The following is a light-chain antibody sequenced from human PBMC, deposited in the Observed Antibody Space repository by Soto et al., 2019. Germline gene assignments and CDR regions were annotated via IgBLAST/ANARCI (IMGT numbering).Light chain of an antibody. Sequence: QSALTQPRSVSGSPGQSVTISCTGTSSDVGDYNYVSWYQQHPGKAPKLMIYDVSKRPSGVPDRFSGSKSGNTASLTISGLQAEDEADYYCCSYAGSYTWVLGGGTKVTVL. CDR1: SSDVGDYNY. V-gene: IGLV2-11*01. CDR3: CSYAGSYTWV. CDR2: DVS. J-gene: IGLJ3*02.